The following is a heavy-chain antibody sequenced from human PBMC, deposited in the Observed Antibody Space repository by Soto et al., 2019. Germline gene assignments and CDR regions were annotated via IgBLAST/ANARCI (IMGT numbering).Heavy chain of an antibody. J-gene: IGHJ6*02. CDR2: IWYDGSNK. Sequence: QVQLVESGGGVAQPGRSLRLSCAGSGFTFSSYGMHWVRQAPGKGLEWVAVIWYDGSNKYYADAVKGRFTIPRDNSKNTLYLQRNSVRAEDTAVYYCAREGYGDYGKNYYYYGMDVWGQGTTVTVSS. D-gene: IGHD4-17*01. CDR1: GFTFSSYG. V-gene: IGHV3-33*01. CDR3: AREGYGDYGKNYYYYGMDV.